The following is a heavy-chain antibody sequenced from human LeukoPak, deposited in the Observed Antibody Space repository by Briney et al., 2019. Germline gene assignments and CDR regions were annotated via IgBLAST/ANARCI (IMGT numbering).Heavy chain of an antibody. J-gene: IGHJ6*03. V-gene: IGHV4-61*02. CDR3: ARDLVSGETLYYYYYMDV. CDR1: GGSISSGSYY. Sequence: SETLSLTCTVSGGSISSGSYYWGWIRQPAGKGLEWIGRIYTSGSTNYNPSLKSRVTISVDTSKNQFSLKLSSVTAADTAVYYCARDLVSGETLYYYYYMDVWGKGTTVTVSS. CDR2: IYTSGST. D-gene: IGHD4-17*01.